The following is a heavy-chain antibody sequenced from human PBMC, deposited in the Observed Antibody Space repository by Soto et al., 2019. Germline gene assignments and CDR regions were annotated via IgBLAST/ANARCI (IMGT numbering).Heavy chain of an antibody. V-gene: IGHV4-34*01. Sequence: PSETLSLTCNVYGGSFSGYYWTWIRQPPGKGLEWNGEIIHSGSTYYNPSLKSRVTISVDTSKNQFSLKLSPVTAADTAVYYCARGSSPLRFYYGSGSYYTYYFDYWGPGTLVTVS. D-gene: IGHD3-10*01. CDR3: ARGSSPLRFYYGSGSYYTYYFDY. J-gene: IGHJ4*02. CDR2: IIHSGST. CDR1: GGSFSGYY.